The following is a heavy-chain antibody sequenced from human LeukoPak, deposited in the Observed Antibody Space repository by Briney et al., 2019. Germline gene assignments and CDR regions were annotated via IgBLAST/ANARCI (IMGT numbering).Heavy chain of an antibody. CDR2: IHHSGSS. V-gene: IGHV4-31*03. J-gene: IGHJ4*02. CDR3: ARGGNRFGGSYFDY. CDR1: ADPLSSGGHY. D-gene: IGHD3-10*01. Sequence: PSQTLSLTCTVSADPLSSGGHYWAWIRQLPGKGLESIGFIHHSGSSRHNPSLKDRVAISVDASRKQFALRLSSVTAADTAIYYCARGGNRFGGSYFDYWGQGIQVIVSS.